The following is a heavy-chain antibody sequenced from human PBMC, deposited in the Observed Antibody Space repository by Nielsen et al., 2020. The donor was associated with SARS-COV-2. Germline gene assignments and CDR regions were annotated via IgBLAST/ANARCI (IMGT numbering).Heavy chain of an antibody. CDR3: ARGRVVATVSAIYYYYYGMDV. V-gene: IGHV4-59*13. Sequence: SETLPLTCTVSGGSISSYYWSWIRQPPGKGLEWIGYIYYSGSTNYNPSLKSRVTISVDTSKNQFSLKLSSVTAADTAVYYCARGRVVATVSAIYYYYYGMDVWGQGTTVTVSS. J-gene: IGHJ6*02. CDR1: GGSISSYY. D-gene: IGHD5-12*01. CDR2: IYYSGST.